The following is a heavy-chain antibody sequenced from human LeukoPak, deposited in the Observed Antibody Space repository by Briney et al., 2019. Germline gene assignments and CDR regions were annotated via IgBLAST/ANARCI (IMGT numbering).Heavy chain of an antibody. CDR3: ARHGCSSTSCYVGYYYYGMDV. J-gene: IGHJ6*02. V-gene: IGHV5-51*01. Sequence: PGESLKISCKGSGYSFTSYWIGWVRQMPGKGLEWMGIIYPGDSDTRYSPSFQGQVTISADKSISTAYLQWSSLKASDTAMYYCARHGCSSTSCYVGYYYYGMDVWGQGTTVTVSS. D-gene: IGHD2-2*01. CDR1: GYSFTSYW. CDR2: IYPGDSDT.